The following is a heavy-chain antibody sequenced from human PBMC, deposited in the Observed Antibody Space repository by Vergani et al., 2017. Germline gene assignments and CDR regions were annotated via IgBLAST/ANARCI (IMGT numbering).Heavy chain of an antibody. Sequence: QVQLQESGPGLVRPSETLSLTCTVSGGSLSGYYCIWTRQTPGAGLEWIGYVEDSGYFNYNPSLKTRVSMSSDTSNNKFSLMLSFVTVADTAVYYCAGSIVSRNPPDYFDNWGQGTLVTVSP. CDR1: GGSLSGYY. CDR2: VEDSGYF. D-gene: IGHD1-14*01. J-gene: IGHJ4*02. CDR3: AGSIVSRNPPDYFDN. V-gene: IGHV4-59*01.